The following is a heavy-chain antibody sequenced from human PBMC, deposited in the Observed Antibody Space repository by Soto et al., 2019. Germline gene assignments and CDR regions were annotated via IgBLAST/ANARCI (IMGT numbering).Heavy chain of an antibody. V-gene: IGHV1-18*04. CDR1: GYTFTSSG. CDR2: ISGHNGVT. CDR3: ARDQGGYGIFDD. J-gene: IGHJ4*02. D-gene: IGHD5-12*01. Sequence: QVRLVQSGPEVKKPEASVKVSCKTSGYTFTSSGITWVRQAPGQGPEWMGWISGHNGVTNFARNFQDRVTLTIDSSTTTAYMEVRSLSVADTAIYYCARDQGGYGIFDDGGQGTLVTVSS.